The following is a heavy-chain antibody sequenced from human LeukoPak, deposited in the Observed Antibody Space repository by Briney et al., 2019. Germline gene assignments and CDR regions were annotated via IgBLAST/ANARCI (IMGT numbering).Heavy chain of an antibody. D-gene: IGHD6-6*01. CDR2: IYTSGST. CDR3: ARAASSSSGGRGKNYFDY. J-gene: IGHJ4*02. CDR1: GGSISSYY. Sequence: SETLSLTCTVSGGSISSYYWSWIRQPAGKGLEWIGRIYTSGSTNYNPSLKSRVTMSVDTSKNQFSLKLSSVTAADTAVYYCARAASSSSGGRGKNYFDYWGQGTLVTVPS. V-gene: IGHV4-4*07.